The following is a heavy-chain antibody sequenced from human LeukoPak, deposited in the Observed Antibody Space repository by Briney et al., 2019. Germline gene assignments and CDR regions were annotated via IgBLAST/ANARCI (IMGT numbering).Heavy chain of an antibody. J-gene: IGHJ2*01. V-gene: IGHV3-23*01. CDR3: ASAMNFGHFDL. Sequence: GGSLRLSCEASGFTFSNYAMSWVRQAPGKGLEWVSVISGSGGSTNYADSVKGRFTISRDDSKNTLFLQMNSLRAEDSAVYYCASAMNFGHFDLWGRGTLVTVSS. CDR1: GFTFSNYA. D-gene: IGHD2-2*01. CDR2: ISGSGGST.